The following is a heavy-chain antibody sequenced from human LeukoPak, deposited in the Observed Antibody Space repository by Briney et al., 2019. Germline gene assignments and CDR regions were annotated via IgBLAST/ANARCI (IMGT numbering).Heavy chain of an antibody. CDR3: ARGHAVAGTRPYYFDY. D-gene: IGHD6-19*01. CDR1: GFTFSDYG. J-gene: IGHJ4*02. CDR2: ITSNGGST. Sequence: PGGSLRLSCSVSGFTFSDYGMHWVRQAPGKGLEYISAITSNGGSTYHADSVKGRFTISRDNSKNTLYLHMSSLRTEDTAVYYCARGHAVAGTRPYYFDYWGQGTLVTVSS. V-gene: IGHV3-64D*06.